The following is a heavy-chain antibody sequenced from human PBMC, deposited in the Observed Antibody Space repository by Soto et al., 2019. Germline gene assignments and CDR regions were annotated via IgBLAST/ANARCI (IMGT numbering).Heavy chain of an antibody. D-gene: IGHD3-10*01. J-gene: IGHJ6*02. CDR3: ARVEGKNYYYYYGMDV. V-gene: IGHV1-18*01. Sequence: ASVKVSCKASGYTFTSYGISWVRQAPGQGLKWMGWISAYNGNTNYAQKLQGRVTMTTDTSTSTAYMELRSLRSDDTAVYYCARVEGKNYYYYYGMDVWGQGTTVTVSS. CDR1: GYTFTSYG. CDR2: ISAYNGNT.